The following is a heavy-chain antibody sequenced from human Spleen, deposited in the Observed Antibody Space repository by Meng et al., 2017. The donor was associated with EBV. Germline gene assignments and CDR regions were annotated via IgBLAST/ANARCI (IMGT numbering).Heavy chain of an antibody. V-gene: IGHV3-30*03. Sequence: QVHLVESGXGVVQPXTSLRLSCAASGFTFRNYGMHWVRQAPGKGLEWVSFISYDGSDKEYADSVEGRFTVSRDNSKNTLYLQMDSLKTEDRALYYCAREYDLLTGSDDWGQGTLVTVAS. D-gene: IGHD3-9*01. CDR2: ISYDGSDK. J-gene: IGHJ4*02. CDR1: GFTFRNYG. CDR3: AREYDLLTGSDD.